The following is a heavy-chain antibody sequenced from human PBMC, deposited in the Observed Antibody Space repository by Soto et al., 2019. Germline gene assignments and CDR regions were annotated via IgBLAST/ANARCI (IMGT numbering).Heavy chain of an antibody. CDR3: SGGVGDAF. Sequence: EVHLVESGGGLVQTGGSLRLSCAIFESTVSRDWMNWVRQAPGKGLEWVAHINQDGSEKYYVDSVKGRFTISRDNAKKSLYLQMNSRRPADTAMYYCSGGVGDAFWGQGTLVNVSS. D-gene: IGHD1-26*01. CDR1: ESTVSRDW. J-gene: IGHJ4*02. CDR2: INQDGSEK. V-gene: IGHV3-7*04.